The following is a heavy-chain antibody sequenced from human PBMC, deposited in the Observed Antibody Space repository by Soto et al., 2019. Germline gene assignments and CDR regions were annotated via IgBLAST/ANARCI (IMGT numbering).Heavy chain of an antibody. CDR1: GYTFTSYG. V-gene: IGHV1-18*01. Sequence: QVQLVQSGAEVKKPGASVKVSCKASGYTFTSYGISWVRQAPGQGLEWMGWISAYNGNTNYAQKLQGRVTMTTDTSTSTAYMGLRSLRSDDTAVYYCAREAGGCSRTSCSNWFDPWGQGTLVTVSS. D-gene: IGHD2-2*01. J-gene: IGHJ5*02. CDR3: AREAGGCSRTSCSNWFDP. CDR2: ISAYNGNT.